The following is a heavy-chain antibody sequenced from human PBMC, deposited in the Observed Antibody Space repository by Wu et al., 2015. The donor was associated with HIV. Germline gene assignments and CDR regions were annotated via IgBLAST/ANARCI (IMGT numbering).Heavy chain of an antibody. CDR1: GGTFSSYA. CDR2: IIPIFGTA. Sequence: QVQLVQSGAEVKKPGSSVKVSCKASGGTFSSYAISWVRQAPGQGLEWMGGIIPIFGTANYAQKFQGRVTMTRDTSISTAYMELSRLRSDDTAVYYCARSGDSSSGGLYWGQGTLVTVSS. J-gene: IGHJ4*02. V-gene: IGHV1-69*05. CDR3: ARSGDSSSGGLY. D-gene: IGHD6-13*01.